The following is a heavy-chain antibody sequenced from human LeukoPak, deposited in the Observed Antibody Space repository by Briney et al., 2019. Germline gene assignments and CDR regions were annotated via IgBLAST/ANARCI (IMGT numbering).Heavy chain of an antibody. CDR3: ARSGRDYVLNWFFDL. CDR2: IYHSGST. Sequence: SETLSLTCAVSGGSISSGGYSWSWIRQPPGKGLEWIGNIYHSGSTYYTPSLRSRVTISLDRSHNQFSLKLSSVTAADTAVYYCARSGRDYVLNWFFDLWGRGALVTVSS. CDR1: GGSISSGGYS. V-gene: IGHV4-30-2*01. J-gene: IGHJ2*01. D-gene: IGHD4-17*01.